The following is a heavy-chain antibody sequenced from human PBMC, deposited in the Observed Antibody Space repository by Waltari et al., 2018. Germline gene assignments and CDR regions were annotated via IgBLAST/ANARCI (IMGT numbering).Heavy chain of an antibody. CDR3: ARVEGFPTYYMDV. Sequence: QVQLKESGPGLVKPSETLSLTCAVSGASISTHYWSWIRQSTGKGLEWIGYLAHSGNTNYNPSLKIRVIISGDTSTNQFSLKLRSVTVADTAVYFCARVEGFPTYYMDVWGKGTTVTISS. D-gene: IGHD3-3*01. J-gene: IGHJ6*03. CDR2: LAHSGNT. CDR1: GASISTHY. V-gene: IGHV4-59*11.